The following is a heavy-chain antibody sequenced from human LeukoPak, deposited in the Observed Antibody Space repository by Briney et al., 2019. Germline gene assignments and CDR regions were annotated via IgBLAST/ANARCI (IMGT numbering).Heavy chain of an antibody. CDR2: ISGSGGST. CDR1: GFTFSSYA. J-gene: IGHJ4*02. Sequence: PGRSLRLSCAASGFTFSSYAMSWVRQAPGKGLEWVSAISGSGGSTYYADSVKGRFTISRDNSKNTLYLRMNSLRAEDTAVYYCAKDLGSYSSTSRGGQGTLVTVSS. CDR3: AKDLGSYSSTSR. V-gene: IGHV3-23*01. D-gene: IGHD6-13*01.